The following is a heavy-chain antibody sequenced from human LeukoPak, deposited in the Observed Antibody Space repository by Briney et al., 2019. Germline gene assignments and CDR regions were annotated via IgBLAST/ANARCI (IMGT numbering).Heavy chain of an antibody. J-gene: IGHJ6*02. CDR1: GDPLSIYY. CDR3: SREQYTSGGSGWFGMDV. V-gene: IGHV4-59*12. D-gene: IGHD6-19*01. Sequence: SETLSLTCSVSGDPLSIYYWTWTRQPPGKGLEWLGHFHHSGSTEYNPSLKSRVTMSLDTSRNQFSLKMSTVTAADTAVYYCSREQYTSGGSGWFGMDVWGQGTTVTVSS. CDR2: FHHSGST.